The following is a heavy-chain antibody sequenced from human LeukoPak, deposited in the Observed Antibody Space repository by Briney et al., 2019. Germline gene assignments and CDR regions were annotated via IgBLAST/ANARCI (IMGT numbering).Heavy chain of an antibody. CDR2: INHNGST. J-gene: IGHJ4*02. D-gene: IGHD6-19*01. CDR1: GGSFSGYY. CDR3: AVSSTGWYNYFDY. V-gene: IGHV4-34*01. Sequence: SETLSLTCAVYGGSFSGYYWSWIRQPPGRGLEWIGEINHNGSTNYNPSLKSRLTISVDTSKNQFSLKLSSVTAADTAVYYCAVSSTGWYNYFDYWGQGIQVIVSS.